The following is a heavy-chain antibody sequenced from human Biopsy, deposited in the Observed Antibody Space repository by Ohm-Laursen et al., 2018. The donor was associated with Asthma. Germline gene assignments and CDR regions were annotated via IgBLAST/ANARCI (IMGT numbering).Heavy chain of an antibody. CDR2: IYSGGTS. J-gene: IGHJ4*02. V-gene: IGHV3-53*01. CDR1: GFAVSRDH. Sequence: SLRLSCSASGFAVSRDHMFWVRQAPGKGLEWVSVIYSGGTSHTADSVRGRFTISRDYSKNTLYLQMHSLRAEDTSVYYCARGDSSNWSHYYFDYWGQGTLVTVSS. D-gene: IGHD3-22*01. CDR3: ARGDSSNWSHYYFDY.